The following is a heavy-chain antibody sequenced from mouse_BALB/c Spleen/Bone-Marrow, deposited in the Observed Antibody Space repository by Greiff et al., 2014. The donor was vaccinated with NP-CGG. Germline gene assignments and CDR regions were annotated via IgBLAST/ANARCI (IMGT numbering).Heavy chain of an antibody. D-gene: IGHD1-1*01. Sequence: VPLPQSGAELVKPGASVKLSCTASGFNIKDTYMHWGEQRPEQGLEWIGRIDPANGNTKYDPKFQGKATITADTSSNTAYLQLSSLTSEDTAVYYCARIYYYGRGYFDYWGQGTTLTVSS. CDR3: ARIYYYGRGYFDY. V-gene: IGHV14-3*02. CDR1: GFNIKDTY. CDR2: IDPANGNT. J-gene: IGHJ2*01.